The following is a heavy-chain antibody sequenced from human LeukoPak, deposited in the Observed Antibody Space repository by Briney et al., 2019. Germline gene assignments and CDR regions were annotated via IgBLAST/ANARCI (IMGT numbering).Heavy chain of an antibody. CDR1: GYTFTSYD. V-gene: IGHV1-8*01. CDR3: ARGGLDRPRWYDFWSGYPYYYYYGMDV. Sequence: ASVKVSCKASGYTFTSYDINWVRQATGQGLEWMGWMNPNSGNTGYAQKFQGRVTMTRNTSISTAYMELSSLRSEDTAVYYCARGGLDRPRWYDFWSGYPYYYYYGMDVWGQGTTVTVSS. J-gene: IGHJ6*02. D-gene: IGHD3-3*01. CDR2: MNPNSGNT.